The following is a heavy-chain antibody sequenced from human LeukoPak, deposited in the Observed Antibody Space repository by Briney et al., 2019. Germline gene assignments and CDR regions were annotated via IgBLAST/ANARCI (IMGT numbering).Heavy chain of an antibody. CDR2: INGGGGSI. D-gene: IGHD3-10*01. V-gene: IGHV3-48*02. CDR1: GFSFSSYS. CDR3: ARATNYGAGLTRNFDY. J-gene: IGHJ4*02. Sequence: GGCLRLSCAASGFSFSSYSMNWVRQAPGKGLEWVSYINGGGGSIYYADSVKGRFTISRDNAKNSLYLQMNSLRDEDTAVYYCARATNYGAGLTRNFDYWGQGTLVTVSS.